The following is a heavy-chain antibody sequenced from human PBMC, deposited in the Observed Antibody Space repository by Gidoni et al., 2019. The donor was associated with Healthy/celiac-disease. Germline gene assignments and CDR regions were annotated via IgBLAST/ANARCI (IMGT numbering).Heavy chain of an antibody. V-gene: IGHV4-59*01. D-gene: IGHD4-17*01. CDR2: IYYSGST. Sequence: QVQLQESGPGLVKPSETLSLTCTVSGGSISSYYWSWIRQPPGKGLEWIGYIYYSGSTNYNPSLKSRVTISVDTSKNQFSLKLSSVTAADTAVYYCARDPRYGGNSVVAFDIWGQGTMVTVSS. CDR1: GGSISSYY. J-gene: IGHJ3*02. CDR3: ARDPRYGGNSVVAFDI.